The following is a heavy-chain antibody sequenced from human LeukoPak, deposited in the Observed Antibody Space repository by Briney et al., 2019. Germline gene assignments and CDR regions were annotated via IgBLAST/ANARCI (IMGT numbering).Heavy chain of an antibody. CDR2: IIPILGIA. D-gene: IGHD6-19*01. CDR3: ARDRKGGSGWTLFDL. J-gene: IGHJ4*02. CDR1: GGTFSSYA. Sequence: ASVKVSCKASGGTFSSYAISWVRQAPGQGLEWMGRIIPILGIANYAQKFQGRVTITTDESTSTAYMELSSLRSEDTAVYYCARDRKGGSGWTLFDLWGQGTLVTVSS. V-gene: IGHV1-69*04.